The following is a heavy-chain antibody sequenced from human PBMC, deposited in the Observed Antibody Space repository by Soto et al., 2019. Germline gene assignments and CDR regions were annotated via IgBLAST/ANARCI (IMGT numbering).Heavy chain of an antibody. CDR3: ARDSLALFDS. V-gene: IGHV4-38-2*02. CDR1: GYSISTGFN. J-gene: IGHJ4*02. Sequence: PSETLSLTCVVSGYSISTGFNWGWIRRPPGKGLEWIGSIYHSGSTYYSPSLKSRVTLSVDTSKNRFSLRLSSVTAADTAVYYCARDSLALFDSWGQGTLVTVSS. D-gene: IGHD5-12*01. CDR2: IYHSGST.